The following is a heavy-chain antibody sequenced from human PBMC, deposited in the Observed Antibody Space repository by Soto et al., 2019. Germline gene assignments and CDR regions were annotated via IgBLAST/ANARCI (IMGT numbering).Heavy chain of an antibody. V-gene: IGHV4-30-4*01. J-gene: IGHJ4*02. CDR3: ARDRLDTAMVPGGDSL. Sequence: NPSETLSLTCTVSGGSISSGDYYWSWIRQPPGKGLEWIGYIYYSGSTYYNPSLKSRVTISVDTSKNQFSLKLSSVTAADTAVYYCARDRLDTAMVPGGDSLWGQGTLVTVSS. CDR2: IYYSGST. CDR1: GGSISSGDYY. D-gene: IGHD5-18*01.